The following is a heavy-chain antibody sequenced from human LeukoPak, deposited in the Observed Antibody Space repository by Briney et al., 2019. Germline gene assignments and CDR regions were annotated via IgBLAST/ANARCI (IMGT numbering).Heavy chain of an antibody. CDR3: ARNAARDCTSTACWPRWFDP. J-gene: IGHJ5*02. CDR2: IQYSGIT. Sequence: PSETLSLTCTVSGGSLSSGAYYWSWIRQPPGKGLEWIAYIQYSGITSDNTSLKSRVTISVGTSKNQFSLKLSSVTAADTAVYYRARNAARDCTSTACWPRWFDPWGQGTLVTVSS. D-gene: IGHD2-2*01. CDR1: GGSLSSGAYY. V-gene: IGHV4-30-4*01.